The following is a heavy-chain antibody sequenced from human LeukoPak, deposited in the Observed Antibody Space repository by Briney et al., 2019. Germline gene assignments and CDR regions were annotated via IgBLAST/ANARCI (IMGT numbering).Heavy chain of an antibody. V-gene: IGHV1-2*02. CDR1: GYTFTGYF. Sequence: ASVKVSCKASGYTFTGYFMHWVRQAPGQGLEWMGWINPNRGGTNYAQKLQGRVTMTRDTSISTAYMELSRLRSDDPAVYYCAREVEVRSSTSCPPGGWFDPWGQGTLVTVSS. CDR3: AREVEVRSSTSCPPGGWFDP. CDR2: INPNRGGT. J-gene: IGHJ5*02. D-gene: IGHD2-2*01.